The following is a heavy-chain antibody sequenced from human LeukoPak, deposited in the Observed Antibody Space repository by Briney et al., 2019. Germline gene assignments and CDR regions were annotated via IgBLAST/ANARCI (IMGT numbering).Heavy chain of an antibody. J-gene: IGHJ6*02. CDR2: LRGNDET. CDR3: ARDPNYYGSAFMDV. D-gene: IGHD3-10*01. Sequence: PGGSLRLSCAASGISFRNYAMSWVRQAPARGPEWVSSLRGNDETFYADSVKGRFTISRDNSKNTLFLQMNSLRAEDTAVYYCARDPNYYGSAFMDVWGQGTTVTVFS. V-gene: IGHV3-23*01. CDR1: GISFRNYA.